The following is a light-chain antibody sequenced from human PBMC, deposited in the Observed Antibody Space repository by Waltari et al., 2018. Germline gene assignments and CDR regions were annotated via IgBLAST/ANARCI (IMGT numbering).Light chain of an antibody. CDR3: VLYMGGGIL. V-gene: IGLV8-61*01. CDR2: STN. J-gene: IGLJ3*02. Sequence: QTVVTQEPSFSVSPGGTVTLTCGLRSGSVSTTYYPSWYQQTPGQAPRPLIYSTNTLSSGVPDRICVSILGNKAALTITGAQADDESDYYCVLYMGGGILFGGGTKLTVL. CDR1: SGSVSTTYY.